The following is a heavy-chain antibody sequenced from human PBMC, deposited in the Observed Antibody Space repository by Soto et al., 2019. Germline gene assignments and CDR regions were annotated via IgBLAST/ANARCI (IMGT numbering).Heavy chain of an antibody. CDR3: ARRLGLLVTPIPGY. Sequence: QVELVQSGAEVKKPGASVKVSCKASGYTFTGYHMHWVRQAPGQGLEWMGWINPNSGVTIYAQKFQGRVIMTRETPITTAYMELSRLTPDDTALYYCARRLGLLVTPIPGYWGQGTLVTVSS. CDR1: GYTFTGYH. V-gene: IGHV1-2*02. J-gene: IGHJ4*02. CDR2: INPNSGVT. D-gene: IGHD2-21*02.